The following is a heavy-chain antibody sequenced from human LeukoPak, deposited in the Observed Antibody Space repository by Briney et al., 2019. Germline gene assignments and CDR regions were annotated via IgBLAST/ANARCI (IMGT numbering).Heavy chain of an antibody. V-gene: IGHV3-30*18. CDR2: ISYDGSNK. CDR1: GFTFSSYG. CDR3: AKDRHSGSYSICDY. Sequence: GGSLRLSCAASGFTFSSYGMHWVRQAPGKGLEWVAVISYDGSNKYYADSVKGRFTISRDNSKNTLYLQMNSLRAEDTAVYYCAKDRHSGSYSICDYWGQGTLVTVSS. J-gene: IGHJ4*02. D-gene: IGHD1-26*01.